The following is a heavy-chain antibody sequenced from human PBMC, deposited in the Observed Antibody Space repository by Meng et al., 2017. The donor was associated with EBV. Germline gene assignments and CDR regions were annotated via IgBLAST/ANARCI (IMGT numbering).Heavy chain of an antibody. CDR2: INAYNGNT. CDR3: ARGRDYFDY. Sequence: VQLSRSGAVVQKPAASVKDSGKDSGYTFCCYGIDRVLPAARQWLEWMGWINAYNGNTNYALKLQGRITMTTDTSTSTVSMVLRSLRSDDTAVYYCARGRDYFDYWGQGTLVTVSS. V-gene: IGHV1-18*01. J-gene: IGHJ4*02. D-gene: IGHD2-21*01. CDR1: GYTFCCYG.